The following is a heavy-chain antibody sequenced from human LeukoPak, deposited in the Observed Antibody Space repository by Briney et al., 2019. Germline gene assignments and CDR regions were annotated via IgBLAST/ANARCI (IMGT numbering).Heavy chain of an antibody. J-gene: IGHJ4*02. CDR2: IYYSGST. V-gene: IGHV4-59*01. Sequence: SETLSLTCTVSGGSISSYYWSWIRQPPGKGLEWIGYIYYSGSTNYNPSLKSRVTISVDTSKNQFSLKLSSVTAADTAVYYCARGGSKYRNRGGYFDYWGQGTLVTVSS. CDR3: ARGGSKYRNRGGYFDY. D-gene: IGHD2/OR15-2a*01. CDR1: GGSISSYY.